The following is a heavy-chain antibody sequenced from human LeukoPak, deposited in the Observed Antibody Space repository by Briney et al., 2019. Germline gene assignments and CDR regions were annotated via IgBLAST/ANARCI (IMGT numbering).Heavy chain of an antibody. D-gene: IGHD6-13*01. J-gene: IGHJ3*02. CDR3: AGGGNIAAADRDAFDI. Sequence: GESLKISGKGSGYSFTSYWISWVRQMPGKGLEWMGRIDPSDSYTNYSPSFQGHVPISADKSIGTASLQWSSLKASDTAMYYCAGGGNIAAADRDAFDIWGQGTMVTVSS. CDR1: GYSFTSYW. V-gene: IGHV5-10-1*01. CDR2: IDPSDSYT.